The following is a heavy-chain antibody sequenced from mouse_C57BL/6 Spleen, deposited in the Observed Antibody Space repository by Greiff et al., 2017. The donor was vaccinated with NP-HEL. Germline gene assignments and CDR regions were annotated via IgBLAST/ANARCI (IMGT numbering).Heavy chain of an antibody. CDR1: GYTFTSYW. V-gene: IGHV1-55*01. Sequence: VQLQQSGAELVKPGASVKMSCKASGYTFTSYWITWVKQRPGQGLEWIGDIYPGSGSTNYNEKFKSKATLTVDTSSSTAYMQLSSLTSEDSAVYYCARQDDYGNYLDYWGQGTTLTVSS. CDR3: ARQDDYGNYLDY. CDR2: IYPGSGST. J-gene: IGHJ2*01. D-gene: IGHD2-1*01.